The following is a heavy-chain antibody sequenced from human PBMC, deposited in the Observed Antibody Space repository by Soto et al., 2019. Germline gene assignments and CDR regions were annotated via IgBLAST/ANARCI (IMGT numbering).Heavy chain of an antibody. Sequence: SETLSLTCTASGGSISSGFYYWSWIRQHPGKGLEWIGYIYYSGSTYYNTSLKSRVTISVDTSKNQFSLKLSSVTAADMAVYYCASSSGDYTNWFYPWGQGTLVTVSS. V-gene: IGHV4-31*03. J-gene: IGHJ5*02. D-gene: IGHD3-22*01. CDR3: ASSSGDYTNWFYP. CDR1: GGSISSGFYY. CDR2: IYYSGST.